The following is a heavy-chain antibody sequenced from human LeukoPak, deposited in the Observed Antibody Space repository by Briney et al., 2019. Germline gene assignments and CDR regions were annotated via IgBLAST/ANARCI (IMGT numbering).Heavy chain of an antibody. Sequence: ASVKVSCKASGYTFTGYYMHWVRQAPAQGLEWMGWISAYSGNTNYAQKVQGRVTMTTHTSTSTAYMELRSLRSDDAAVYYCARGDVSGWPNGDSWGQGTLVTVSS. CDR2: ISAYSGNT. D-gene: IGHD6-19*01. V-gene: IGHV1-18*04. CDR3: ARGDVSGWPNGDS. CDR1: GYTFTGYY. J-gene: IGHJ4*02.